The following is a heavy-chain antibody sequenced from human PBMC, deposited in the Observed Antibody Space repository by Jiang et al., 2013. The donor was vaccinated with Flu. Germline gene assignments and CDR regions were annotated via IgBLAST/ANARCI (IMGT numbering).Heavy chain of an antibody. CDR2: IYYSGST. D-gene: IGHD3-22*01. CDR3: ARDHYDSSGISNEAHRTGPDAFDI. CDR1: GGSVSSGSYY. V-gene: IGHV4-61*01. J-gene: IGHJ3*02. Sequence: GSGLVKPSETLSLTCTVSGGSVSSGSYYWSWIRQPPGKGLEWIGYIYYSGSTNYNPSLKSRVTISVDTSKNQFSLKLSSVTAADTAVYYCARDHYDSSGISNEAHRTGPDAFDIWGQGTMVTVSS.